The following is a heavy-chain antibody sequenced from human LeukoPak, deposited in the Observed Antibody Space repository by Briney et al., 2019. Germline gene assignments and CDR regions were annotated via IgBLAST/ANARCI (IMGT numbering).Heavy chain of an antibody. Sequence: GGSLRLSCAASGITFSSYGMSWVRQAPGKGLEWVSGISGRDYSDHADSVKGRFTTSRENSKNTMYLHMNSLRAEDTALYYCAKSRNFYYYFMEVSGRGTKVTISS. V-gene: IGHV3-23*01. CDR3: AKSRNFYYYFMEV. J-gene: IGHJ6*03. CDR2: ISGRDYS. CDR1: GITFSSYG.